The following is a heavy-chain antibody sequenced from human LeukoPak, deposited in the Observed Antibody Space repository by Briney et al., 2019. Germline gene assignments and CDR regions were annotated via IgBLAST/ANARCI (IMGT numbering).Heavy chain of an antibody. J-gene: IGHJ4*02. D-gene: IGHD5-18*01. V-gene: IGHV4-34*01. Sequence: SETLSLTCAVYGGSFSGYYWSWIRQPPGKGLEWIGEINHSGSTNYNPSLKSRVTISVDTSKNQFSLKLSSVTAADTAVYYCARGLKGYSYGTRLDYWGQGTLVTVSS. CDR2: INHSGST. CDR1: GGSFSGYY. CDR3: ARGLKGYSYGTRLDY.